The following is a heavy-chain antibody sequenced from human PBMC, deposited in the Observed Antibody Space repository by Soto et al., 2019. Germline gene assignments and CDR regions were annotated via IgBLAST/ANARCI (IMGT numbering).Heavy chain of an antibody. J-gene: IGHJ6*03. V-gene: IGHV3-23*01. Sequence: EVQLLESGVGLVQPGGSLRLSCVASGFTFSSYAMSWVRQAQGKGLEWVSAISGSGGSTYYADSVKGRFTISRANAKNTVSLQMSSLGAEDTAVYYCARPDIVVVPAASGLNGYYMDVWGKGTTVTVSS. CDR3: ARPDIVVVPAASGLNGYYMDV. CDR2: ISGSGGST. D-gene: IGHD2-2*01. CDR1: GFTFSSYA.